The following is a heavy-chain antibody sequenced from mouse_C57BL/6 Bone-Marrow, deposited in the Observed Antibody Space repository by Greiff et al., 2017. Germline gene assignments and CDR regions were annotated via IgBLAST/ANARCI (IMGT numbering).Heavy chain of an antibody. CDR2: ISSGSSTI. CDR1: GFTFSDYG. CDR3: ARLGFDY. D-gene: IGHD4-1*01. V-gene: IGHV5-17*01. J-gene: IGHJ2*01. Sequence: DVKLVESGGGLVKPGGSLKLSCAASGFTFSDYGMHWVRQAPEKGLEWVAYISSGSSTIYYADTVKGRFTISRDNAKNTLFLQMTSLRSEYTAMYYCARLGFDYWCQGTTLTVSS.